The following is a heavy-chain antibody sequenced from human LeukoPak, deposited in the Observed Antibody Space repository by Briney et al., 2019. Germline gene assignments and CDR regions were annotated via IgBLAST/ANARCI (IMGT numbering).Heavy chain of an antibody. CDR2: IRSKASGATT. CDR3: TRDSGGYWVRRGPFDY. J-gene: IGHJ4*02. V-gene: IGHV3-49*04. Sequence: GGSLRLSCTASGFTFGDYAMNWVRQAPGMGLEWVGFIRSKASGATTDYAASVKGRFTISRDDSKSIVYLQMNSLKTEDTAVYYCTRDSGGYWVRRGPFDYWGQGSLVTVSS. D-gene: IGHD1-26*01. CDR1: GFTFGDYA.